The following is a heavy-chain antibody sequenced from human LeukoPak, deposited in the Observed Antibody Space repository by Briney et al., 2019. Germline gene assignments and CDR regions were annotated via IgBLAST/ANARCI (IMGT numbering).Heavy chain of an antibody. CDR3: SRDHLGSGMVGEFDP. V-gene: IGHV4-59*01. CDR2: IYYSGST. J-gene: IGHJ5*02. D-gene: IGHD1-26*01. CDR1: GGSISSYY. Sequence: SETLSLTCTVSGGSISSYYWSWIRQPPGKGLEWIGYIYYSGSTNYNPSLKSRVTISVDTSKNQFSLKLSSVTAADTAVYYCSRDHLGSGMVGEFDPWGQGTLVTVSS.